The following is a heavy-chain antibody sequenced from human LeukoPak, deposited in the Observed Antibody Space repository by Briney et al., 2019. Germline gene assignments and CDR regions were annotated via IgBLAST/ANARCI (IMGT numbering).Heavy chain of an antibody. CDR3: ARDRSYNFDY. CDR2: IYYSGST. V-gene: IGHV4-59*12. J-gene: IGHJ4*02. D-gene: IGHD1-26*01. CDR1: GGSISSYY. Sequence: PSETLSLTCTVSGGSISSYYWSWIRQPPGKGLEWIGYIYYSGSTNYNPSLKSRVTISVDTSKNQFSLKLSSVTVADTAVYYCARDRSYNFDYWGQGTLVTVSS.